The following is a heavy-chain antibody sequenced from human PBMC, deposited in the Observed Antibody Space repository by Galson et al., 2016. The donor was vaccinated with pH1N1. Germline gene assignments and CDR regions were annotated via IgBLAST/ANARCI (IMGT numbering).Heavy chain of an antibody. CDR3: ARLRWSDFDS. CDR2: IFPGDSDT. CDR1: GYSFTDYW. J-gene: IGHJ4*02. Sequence: QSGAEVKKPGESLKISCKASGYSFTDYWIGWVRQVTGKGLGWMGIIFPGDSDTRYSPSFQGQVTISADKSINTAYLQWSSLKASDTAIYYCARLRWSDFDSWGQGTLVTVST. D-gene: IGHD4-23*01. V-gene: IGHV5-51*03.